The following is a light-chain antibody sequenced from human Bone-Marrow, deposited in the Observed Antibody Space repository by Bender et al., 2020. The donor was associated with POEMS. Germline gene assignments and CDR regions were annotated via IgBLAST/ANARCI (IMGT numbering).Light chain of an antibody. Sequence: SYVLTQPPSVSVAPGKTARITCGGDNIRSRSVHWYQQRPGQAPAVVLYDDTGRPSGIPERFSGSNSGDTATLTISRAEAGDEADYYCQVWDSTNDHVIFGGGTKLTVL. V-gene: IGLV3-21*03. J-gene: IGLJ2*01. CDR2: DDT. CDR3: QVWDSTNDHVI. CDR1: NIRSRS.